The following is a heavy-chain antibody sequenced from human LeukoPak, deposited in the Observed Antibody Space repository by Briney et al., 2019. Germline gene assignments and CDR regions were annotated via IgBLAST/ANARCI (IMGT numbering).Heavy chain of an antibody. Sequence: GGSLRLSCAASGFTFSSSATAWVRRAPGEGLQWVSSISVSDGSTHYADSVKGRFTISRDNSKNTLFLQMNFLRAEDTAEYFCAKVLGYVDPFDSWGQGTLVTVSS. CDR1: GFTFSSSA. D-gene: IGHD2-15*01. CDR3: AKVLGYVDPFDS. V-gene: IGHV3-23*01. J-gene: IGHJ5*01. CDR2: ISVSDGST.